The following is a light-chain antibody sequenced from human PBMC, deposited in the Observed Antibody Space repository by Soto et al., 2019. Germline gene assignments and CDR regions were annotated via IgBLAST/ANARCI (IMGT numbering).Light chain of an antibody. CDR2: DVT. CDR1: SSDVGSNNR. J-gene: IGLJ1*01. CDR3: SSFTTSSTYV. V-gene: IGLV2-18*02. Sequence: QSVLTQPPSVSGSPGQSVAISCSGSSSDVGSNNRVSWYQQSPGTAPKLMIYDVTNRPSGVPDRFSGSKSGNTASPTISGLQAEDEADYYSSSFTTSSTYVFGTGTKVTVL.